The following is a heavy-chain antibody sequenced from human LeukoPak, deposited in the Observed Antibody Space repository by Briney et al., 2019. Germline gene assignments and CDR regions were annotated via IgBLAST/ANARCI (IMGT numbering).Heavy chain of an antibody. CDR1: GGSFSGYY. J-gene: IGHJ4*02. CDR3: ARGLPHGSGSYYNVGLDY. CDR2: INHSGST. Sequence: SETLSLTCAVYGGSFSGYYWSWIRQPPGKGLEWIGEINHSGSTNYNPSLKSRVTISVDTSKNQFSLKLSSVTAADTAVYYCARGLPHGSGSYYNVGLDYWGQGTLVTVSS. V-gene: IGHV4-34*01. D-gene: IGHD3-10*01.